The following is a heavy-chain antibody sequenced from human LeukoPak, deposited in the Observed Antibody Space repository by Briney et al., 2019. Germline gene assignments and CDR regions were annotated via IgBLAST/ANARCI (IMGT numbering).Heavy chain of an antibody. CDR2: VFGGGGT. J-gene: IGHJ2*01. Sequence: GGSLILSCAASGFTVTSNYMSWVRQAPGKGLEWVSVVFGGGGTYYADSVKGIFTISRDNSKNTLYLQMNSLRAEDTAVYYCARGLEFDLWGRGTLVTVSS. CDR3: ARGLEFDL. D-gene: IGHD1-1*01. V-gene: IGHV3-66*01. CDR1: GFTVTSNY.